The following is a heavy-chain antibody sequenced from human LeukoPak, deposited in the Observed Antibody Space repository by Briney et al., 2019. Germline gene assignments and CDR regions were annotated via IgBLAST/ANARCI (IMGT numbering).Heavy chain of an antibody. CDR3: ARASYDSSGYYYVPSGGLIDY. J-gene: IGHJ4*02. CDR1: GGSLSSYY. D-gene: IGHD3-22*01. Sequence: PSETLSLTCTASGGSLSSYYWSWIRQPPGKGLEWIGYIYYSGSTNYNPSLKSRVTISVDTSKNQFSLKLSSVTAADTAVYYCARASYDSSGYYYVPSGGLIDYWGQGTLVTVSS. CDR2: IYYSGST. V-gene: IGHV4-59*01.